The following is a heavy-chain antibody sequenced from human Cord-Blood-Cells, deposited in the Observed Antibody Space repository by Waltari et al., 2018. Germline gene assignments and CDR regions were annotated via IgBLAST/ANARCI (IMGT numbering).Heavy chain of an antibody. V-gene: IGHV4-34*01. J-gene: IGHJ4*02. D-gene: IGHD6-13*01. Sequence: QVQLQQWGAGLLKPSETLSLTCAVYGGSFSGYYWSWIRQPPGKGLEWIGEINHSGSTNYNPSLKSRVTISVDTSKNQFSLKLSSVTAADTAVYYCARGGDWSSSWYGYWGQGTLVTVSS. CDR3: ARGGDWSSSWYGY. CDR2: INHSGST. CDR1: GGSFSGYY.